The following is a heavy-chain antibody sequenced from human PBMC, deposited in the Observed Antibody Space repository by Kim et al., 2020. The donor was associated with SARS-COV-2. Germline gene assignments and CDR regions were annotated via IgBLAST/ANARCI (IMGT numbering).Heavy chain of an antibody. V-gene: IGHV1-46*01. CDR1: GYTFTSYY. CDR3: ARDCGDYGGSNYWYFDL. D-gene: IGHD4-17*01. J-gene: IGHJ2*01. Sequence: ASVKVSCKASGYTFTSYYMDWVRQAPGQGLEWMGIINPSGGSTSYAQKFQGRVTMTRDTSTSTVYMELSSLRSEDTAVYYCARDCGDYGGSNYWYFDLWGRGTLVTVSS. CDR2: INPSGGST.